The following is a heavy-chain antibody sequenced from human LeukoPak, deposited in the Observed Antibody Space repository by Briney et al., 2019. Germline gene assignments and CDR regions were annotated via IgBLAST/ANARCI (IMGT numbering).Heavy chain of an antibody. CDR2: IYHSGST. CDR1: ADSISSQY. V-gene: IGHV4-59*11. Sequence: PSETLSLTCSVSADSISSQYWSWIQQPPGKGLEWIGYIYHSGSTKYNPSLKSRVTMSLDTSKNQFSLNLSSVTAADTAVYHCARVGGTIFGVVNRGAFDYWGQGTLVTVSS. J-gene: IGHJ4*02. CDR3: ARVGGTIFGVVNRGAFDY. D-gene: IGHD3-3*01.